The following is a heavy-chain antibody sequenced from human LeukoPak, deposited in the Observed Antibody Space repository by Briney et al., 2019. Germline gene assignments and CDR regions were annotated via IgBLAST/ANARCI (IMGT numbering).Heavy chain of an antibody. CDR2: IISSSSRI. J-gene: IGHJ4*02. Sequence: GGSLRLSCSASGFTFSTYSMTWVRQAPGKGLEWVSYIISSSSRIYYADSVKGRFTISRDNAKNTLYLQMNSLRAEDTAVYYCARAEDIVVVPAAINYFDYWGPGTLVTVAS. CDR1: GFTFSTYS. D-gene: IGHD2-2*01. CDR3: ARAEDIVVVPAAINYFDY. V-gene: IGHV3-48*01.